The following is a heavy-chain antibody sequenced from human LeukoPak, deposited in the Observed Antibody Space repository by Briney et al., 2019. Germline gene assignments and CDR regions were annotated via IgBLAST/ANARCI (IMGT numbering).Heavy chain of an antibody. D-gene: IGHD3-16*01. Sequence: APETLSLTCTVSGGSISSAGYYWSWIRQHPGKGLEWFGYTYYSGSTYYNPSPKSRVTISVDTSKNQFSLKLSSVTAADTAVYYCARGEALVELWGQGTLVTVSS. V-gene: IGHV4-31*03. J-gene: IGHJ4*02. CDR2: TYYSGST. CDR1: GGSISSAGYY. CDR3: ARGEALVEL.